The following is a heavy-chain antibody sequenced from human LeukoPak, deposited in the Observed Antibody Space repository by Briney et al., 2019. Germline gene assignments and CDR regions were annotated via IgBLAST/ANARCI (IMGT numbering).Heavy chain of an antibody. J-gene: IGHJ6*03. CDR3: AKDTSAWWYHRAYMNV. Sequence: GGSLRLSCAASGFTFSGYAMSWVRQAPGGGLEWVSAISGRGDETFHADSVKGRFTTSRDNSNNTLSLQMSSLRVKDPAVYFCAKDTSAWWYHRAYMNVWGTGTTVTVSS. CDR1: GFTFSGYA. V-gene: IGHV3-23*01. D-gene: IGHD2-15*01. CDR2: ISGRGDET.